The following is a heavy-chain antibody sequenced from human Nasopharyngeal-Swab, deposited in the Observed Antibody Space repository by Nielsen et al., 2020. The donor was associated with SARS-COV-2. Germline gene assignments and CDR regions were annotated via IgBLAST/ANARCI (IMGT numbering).Heavy chain of an antibody. Sequence: GGSLRLSCAASGFTVSSNYMSWVRQAPGKGLEWVAVIWYDGSNKYYADSVKGRFTISRDNSKNTLYLQMNSLRAEDTAVYYCARGQWLGGDAFDIWGQGTMVTVSS. V-gene: IGHV3-33*08. CDR3: ARGQWLGGDAFDI. CDR1: GFTVSSNY. J-gene: IGHJ3*02. D-gene: IGHD6-19*01. CDR2: IWYDGSNK.